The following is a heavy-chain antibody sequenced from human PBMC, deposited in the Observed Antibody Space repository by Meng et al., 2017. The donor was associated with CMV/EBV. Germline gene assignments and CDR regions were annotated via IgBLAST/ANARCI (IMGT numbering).Heavy chain of an antibody. V-gene: IGHV4-59*01. D-gene: IGHD6-13*01. CDR2: IYYSGST. CDR3: AGSGIAAAGWFDP. Sequence: CAVSGGSISSYYWSWLRQPPGKGLEWVGYIYYSGSTNYNRSLKSRVTISVDTSKNQFSLKLSSVTAADTAVYYCAGSGIAAAGWFDPWGQGTLVTVSS. J-gene: IGHJ5*02. CDR1: GGSISSYY.